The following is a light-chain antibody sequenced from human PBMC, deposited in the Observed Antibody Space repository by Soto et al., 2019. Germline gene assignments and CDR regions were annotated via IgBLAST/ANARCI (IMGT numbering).Light chain of an antibody. Sequence: QSVLTQPASVSGSPGQSITISCTGTSSDIGGYDSVAWYQQHPGKAPKLMIYEVNHRPSGVSNRFSGSKSGNTASLTISGLQADDEADYYCNAYTSSRPVVVFGGGTQLTVL. CDR2: EVN. J-gene: IGLJ2*01. CDR1: SSDIGGYDS. CDR3: NAYTSSRPVVV. V-gene: IGLV2-14*01.